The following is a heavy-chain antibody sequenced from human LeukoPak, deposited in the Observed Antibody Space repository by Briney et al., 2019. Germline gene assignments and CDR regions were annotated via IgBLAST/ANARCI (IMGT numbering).Heavy chain of an antibody. CDR2: INHSGST. Sequence: PSETLSLTCAVYGGSFSGYYWSWIRQPPGKGLEWIGEINHSGSTNYNPSLKSRVTISVDTSKNQFSPKLSSVTAADTAVYYCARGWGVLWFGELLPIYYYYGMDVWGQGTTVTVSS. CDR1: GGSFSGYY. V-gene: IGHV4-34*01. D-gene: IGHD3-10*01. CDR3: ARGWGVLWFGELLPIYYYYGMDV. J-gene: IGHJ6*02.